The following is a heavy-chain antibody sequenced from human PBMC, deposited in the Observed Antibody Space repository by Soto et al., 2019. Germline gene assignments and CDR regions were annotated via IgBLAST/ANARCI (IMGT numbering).Heavy chain of an antibody. D-gene: IGHD3-22*01. CDR3: AKYSSYWDEDY. CDR1: GFTFSRYA. CDR2: ISGSGEST. J-gene: IGHJ4*02. Sequence: EVQLLESGGGLVQPGGSLRLSCAASGFTFSRYAMTWVRQAPGEGLQWVSSISGSGESTFHADSVKGRFTISRDNSKNTPTLQMNSRRAEDTAIYYCAKYSSYWDEDYWGQGTLVTVSS. V-gene: IGHV3-23*01.